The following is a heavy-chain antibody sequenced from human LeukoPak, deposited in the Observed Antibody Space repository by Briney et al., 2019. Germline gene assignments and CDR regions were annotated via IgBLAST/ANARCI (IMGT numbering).Heavy chain of an antibody. V-gene: IGHV1-18*01. D-gene: IGHD2-15*01. CDR2: ISAYNGNT. Sequence: GASVKVSCKASGYTFTSYGISWVRQAPGQGLEWMGWISAYNGNTNYAQKLQGRVTMTTDTSTSTAYMELRSPRSDDTAVYYCARAFVVVVVAATEAFDIWGQGTMVTVSS. CDR3: ARAFVVVVVAATEAFDI. CDR1: GYTFTSYG. J-gene: IGHJ3*02.